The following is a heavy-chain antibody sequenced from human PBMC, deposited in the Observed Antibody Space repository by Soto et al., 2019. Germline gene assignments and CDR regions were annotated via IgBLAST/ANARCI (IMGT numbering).Heavy chain of an antibody. J-gene: IGHJ6*02. V-gene: IGHV3-30*18. Sequence: SLRLSCAASGFTFSSYGMHWVRQAPGKGLEWVAVISYDGSNKYYADSVKGRFTISRDNSKNTLYLQMNSLRAEDTAVYYCAKFKRLDFWSGYPIRNGMDVWGQGTTVTVSS. CDR2: ISYDGSNK. CDR1: GFTFSSYG. D-gene: IGHD3-3*01. CDR3: AKFKRLDFWSGYPIRNGMDV.